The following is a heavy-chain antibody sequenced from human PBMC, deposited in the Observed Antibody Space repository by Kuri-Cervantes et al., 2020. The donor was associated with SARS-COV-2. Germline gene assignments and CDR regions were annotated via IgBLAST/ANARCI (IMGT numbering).Heavy chain of an antibody. J-gene: IGHJ5*02. D-gene: IGHD3-3*01. CDR2: IYTSGST. CDR1: GGSISSYY. V-gene: IGHV4-4*08. Sequence: SCTVSGGSISSYYWSWIRQPPGKGLEWIGRIYTSGSTNYNPSLKSRVTISVDTSKHQFFHKLSSVTEADTAVYYCARQMMSSITNFVVVITRNWFDPWGQGTLVTVSS. CDR3: ARQMMSSITNFVVVITRNWFDP.